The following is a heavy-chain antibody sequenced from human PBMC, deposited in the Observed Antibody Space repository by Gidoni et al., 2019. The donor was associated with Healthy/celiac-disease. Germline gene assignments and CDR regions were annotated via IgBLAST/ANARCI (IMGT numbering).Heavy chain of an antibody. D-gene: IGHD3-16*01. CDR2: ISYDGSNK. J-gene: IGHJ3*02. CDR1: GSPLSSYA. CDR3: ARDGDVEDGAFDI. Sequence: QVQLVESGGGVVQPGRSLRFPRAAPGSPLSSYAMHWVRQAPGKGMEGVAVISYDGSNKYYADSVKGRFTISRDNSKNTLYLQMNSLRAEDTAVYYCARDGDVEDGAFDIWGQGTMVTVSS. V-gene: IGHV3-30-3*01.